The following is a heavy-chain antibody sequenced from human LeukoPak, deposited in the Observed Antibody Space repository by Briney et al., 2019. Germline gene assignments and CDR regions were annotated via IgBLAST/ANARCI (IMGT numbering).Heavy chain of an antibody. J-gene: IGHJ4*02. V-gene: IGHV4-34*01. CDR1: GGSISSYY. CDR3: ARRNYYGSGSYYNANFDY. CDR2: INHSGST. D-gene: IGHD3-10*01. Sequence: SETLSLTCTVSGGSISSYYWSWIRQPAGKGLEWIGEINHSGSTNYNPSLKSRVTISVDTSKNQFSLKLSSVTAADTAVYYCARRNYYGSGSYYNANFDYWGQGTLVTVSS.